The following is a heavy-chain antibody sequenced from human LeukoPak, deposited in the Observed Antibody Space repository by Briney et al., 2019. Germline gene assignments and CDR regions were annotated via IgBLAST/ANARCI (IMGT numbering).Heavy chain of an antibody. J-gene: IGHJ4*02. CDR3: ARGATLDYDFWSDPRGLYLDS. Sequence: ASVKVSCKASEYTFTSYDISWVRQAPGQGLEWMGWMNPKTGKAGYVQKFQGRVIMTRNTSIAAAYMELSSLRSEDTAVYYCARGATLDYDFWSDPRGLYLDSWGQGTLVTVSS. CDR2: MNPKTGKA. CDR1: EYTFTSYD. D-gene: IGHD3-3*01. V-gene: IGHV1-8*01.